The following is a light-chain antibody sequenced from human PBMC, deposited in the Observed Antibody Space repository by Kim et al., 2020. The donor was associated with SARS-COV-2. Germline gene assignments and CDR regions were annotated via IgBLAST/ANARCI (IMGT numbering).Light chain of an antibody. CDR2: GNS. Sequence: QAVVTQPPSVFGAPGQRVTISCTGSSSNIGAGYDVHWYQQLPGTAPKLLIYGNSNRPSGVPDRFSGSKSGTSASLAITGLQAEDEADYYCQSYDSSLSGVFGGGTQLTVL. J-gene: IGLJ3*02. CDR1: SSNIGAGYD. CDR3: QSYDSSLSGV. V-gene: IGLV1-40*01.